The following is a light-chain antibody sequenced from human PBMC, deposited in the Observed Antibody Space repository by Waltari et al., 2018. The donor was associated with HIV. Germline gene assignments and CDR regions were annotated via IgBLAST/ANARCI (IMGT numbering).Light chain of an antibody. Sequence: EIVMTQSPPTLSVSPAQRVTLSCRASQSISAKVAWYQQRPGQAPRLLIYEAATRPTGIPARFSGSGSGTEFTLTISSLQSEDFATYFCQQYDDGPRGITFGQGTMLEIK. CDR2: EAA. CDR1: QSISAK. CDR3: QQYDDGPRGIT. V-gene: IGKV3-15*01. J-gene: IGKJ2*01.